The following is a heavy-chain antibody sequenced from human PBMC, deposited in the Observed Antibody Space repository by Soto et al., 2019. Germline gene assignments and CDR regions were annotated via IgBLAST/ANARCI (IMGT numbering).Heavy chain of an antibody. Sequence: SETLSLTCTVSGGSISSYYWSWIRQPPGKGLEWIGYIYYSGSTNYNPSLKSRVTISVDTSKNQFSLKLSSVTAADTAVYYCARSYDILTGYYPPKNYYFDYWGQGTLVTVSS. V-gene: IGHV4-59*01. CDR1: GGSISSYY. CDR3: ARSYDILTGYYPPKNYYFDY. D-gene: IGHD3-9*01. CDR2: IYYSGST. J-gene: IGHJ4*02.